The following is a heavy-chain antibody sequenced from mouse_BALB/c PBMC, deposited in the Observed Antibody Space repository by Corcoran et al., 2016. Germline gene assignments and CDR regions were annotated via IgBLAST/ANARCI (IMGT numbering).Heavy chain of an antibody. CDR3: ARIDYYGSSYRVTVGY. V-gene: IGHV1-18*01. CDR2: INPNNGGT. CDR1: GYTFTDYN. Sequence: EVLLQQSGPELVKPGASVKIPCKASGYTFTDYNMDWVKQSHGKSLEWIGDINPNNGGTIYNQKFKGKATLTVDKSSSTAYMELRSLTSEDTAVYYCARIDYYGSSYRVTVGYWGQGTTLTVSS. D-gene: IGHD1-1*01. J-gene: IGHJ2*01.